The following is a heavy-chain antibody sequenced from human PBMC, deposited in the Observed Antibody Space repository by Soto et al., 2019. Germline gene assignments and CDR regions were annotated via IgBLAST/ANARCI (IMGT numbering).Heavy chain of an antibody. J-gene: IGHJ4*02. D-gene: IGHD6-13*01. CDR2: ISGSGGST. CDR1: GFTFSSYA. Sequence: EVQLLESGGGLVQPGGSLRLSCAASGFTFSSYAMSWVRQAPGKGLEWVSAISGSGGSTYYADSVKGRFTISRDNTKNTTYLKMNSPRAEARAGHYCAKENGYSSSWFEFDYWGQGTLVTVSS. V-gene: IGHV3-23*01. CDR3: AKENGYSSSWFEFDY.